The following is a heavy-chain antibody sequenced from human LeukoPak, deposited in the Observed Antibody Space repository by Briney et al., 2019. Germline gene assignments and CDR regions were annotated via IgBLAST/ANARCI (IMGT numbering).Heavy chain of an antibody. CDR3: ATTPERQLGFLFDY. D-gene: IGHD6-6*01. J-gene: IGHJ4*02. CDR1: GYTFTGYY. Sequence: ASVKVSCKASGYTFTGYYMHWVRQAPGQGLEWMGWVNPNSGGTNYAQKFQGRVTMTRDTSISTAYMELSRLRSDDTAVYYCATTPERQLGFLFDYWGQGTLVTVSS. V-gene: IGHV1-2*02. CDR2: VNPNSGGT.